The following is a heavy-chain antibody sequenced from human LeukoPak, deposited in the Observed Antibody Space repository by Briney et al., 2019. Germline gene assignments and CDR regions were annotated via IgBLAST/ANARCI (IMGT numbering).Heavy chain of an antibody. V-gene: IGHV4-31*03. CDR3: ATPYCSSISCLDVFNM. CDR2: KYYTGSA. D-gene: IGHD2-2*01. CDR1: GVPVSDGRYY. J-gene: IGHJ3*02. Sequence: SQTLSLTRSIAGVPVSDGRYYWTWIRQYPGKGLEWFGYKYYTGSAKYNRSLKSRLTISIDTSKHQFSLQLSSVTAADTATYYCATPYCSSISCLDVFNMWGQGTGVTVSS.